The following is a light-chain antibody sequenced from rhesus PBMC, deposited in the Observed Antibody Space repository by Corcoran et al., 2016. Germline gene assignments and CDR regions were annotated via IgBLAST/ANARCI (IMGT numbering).Light chain of an antibody. CDR3: LQDYTTPYS. Sequence: DIQMTQSPSSLSASVGDRVTVTCRASQGINKVLSWYQQKPGKAPTLLIYAALSLQTGVSSRFSGSGSGTDFTLTISSLRPEDVATYYCLQDYTTPYSFGQGTKVEIK. J-gene: IGKJ2*01. CDR1: QGINKV. CDR2: AAL. V-gene: IGKV1-94*01.